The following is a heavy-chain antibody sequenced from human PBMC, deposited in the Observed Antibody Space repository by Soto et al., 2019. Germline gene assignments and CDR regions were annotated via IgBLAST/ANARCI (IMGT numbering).Heavy chain of an antibody. D-gene: IGHD2-8*01. CDR3: ARWTVSANNWFDP. Sequence: EVQLVESGGGLVLPGGSLRLSCAASGFTFSSYWMTWVRQAPGKGLEWGANIRQDGGQIDDVDSVKGRFTISRDNAKNSLYLQMNSLRAEDTAVYYCARWTVSANNWFDPWGQGTLVTVSS. J-gene: IGHJ5*02. V-gene: IGHV3-7*05. CDR2: IRQDGGQI. CDR1: GFTFSSYW.